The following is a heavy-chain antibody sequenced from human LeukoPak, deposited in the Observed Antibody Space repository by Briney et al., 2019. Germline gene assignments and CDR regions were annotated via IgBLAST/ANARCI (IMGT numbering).Heavy chain of an antibody. D-gene: IGHD3-16*01. CDR1: GFTFSTYW. CDR2: IKPDGSEK. CDR3: ARDLGGFDY. J-gene: IGHJ4*02. Sequence: GGSLRLSCAASGFTFSTYWMNWVRQAPGKGLEWVANIKPDGSEKYFVDSVKGRFTISRDNAKNSLYLQMNSLRAEDTAVYYCARDLGGFDYWGQGTLVTVSS. V-gene: IGHV3-7*01.